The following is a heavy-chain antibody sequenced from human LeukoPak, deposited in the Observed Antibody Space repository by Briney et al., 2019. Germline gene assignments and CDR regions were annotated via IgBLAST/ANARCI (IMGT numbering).Heavy chain of an antibody. Sequence: KSSETLSLTCTVSGASISSYYWNWIRQPPGKGLEWIGYIYYSGSTNYNPSLKSRVTILLDTSKNQFSLRLSSVTAADAAVYYCARHRPTTVTTVGYYFDYWGRGTLVTVSS. CDR3: ARHRPTTVTTVGYYFDY. CDR1: GASISSYY. V-gene: IGHV4-59*08. D-gene: IGHD4-17*01. J-gene: IGHJ4*02. CDR2: IYYSGST.